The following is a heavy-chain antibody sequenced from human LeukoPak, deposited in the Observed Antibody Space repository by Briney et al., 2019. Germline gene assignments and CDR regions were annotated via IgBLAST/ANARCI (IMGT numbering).Heavy chain of an antibody. CDR2: IYYSGST. CDR3: ARQGRGYSYGTTSDY. J-gene: IGHJ4*02. CDR1: GGSISSYY. Sequence: SETLSLTCTVSGGSISSYYWSWIRQPPGKGLEWIGNIYYSGSTYYNPSLKSRVTISVDTSKNQFSLKLSSVTAADTAVYYCARQGRGYSYGTTSDYWGQGTLVTVSS. D-gene: IGHD5-18*01. V-gene: IGHV4-59*04.